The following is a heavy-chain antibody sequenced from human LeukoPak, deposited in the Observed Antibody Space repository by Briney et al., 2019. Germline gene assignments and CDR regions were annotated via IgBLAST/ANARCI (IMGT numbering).Heavy chain of an antibody. CDR1: GFTFGDYA. D-gene: IGHD5-12*01. J-gene: IGHJ6*03. CDR3: TSRGGSGYDRYYYYYYMDV. V-gene: IGHV3-49*04. Sequence: GGSLRLSCTASGFTFGDYAMSWARQAPGKGLEWVGFIRSKAHGGTTEYAASVKGRFTISRDDSKSIAYLKMNSLKTEDKAVYYCTSRGGSGYDRYYYYYYMDVWGKGTTVTVSS. CDR2: IRSKAHGGTT.